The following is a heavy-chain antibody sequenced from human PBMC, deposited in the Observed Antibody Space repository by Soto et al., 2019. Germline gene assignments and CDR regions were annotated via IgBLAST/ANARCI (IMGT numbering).Heavy chain of an antibody. V-gene: IGHV3-23*01. CDR1: GFTFSSYA. D-gene: IGHD1-26*01. Sequence: PXESLRLSCAASGFTFSSYAMSWVRQAPGKGLEWVSAISGSGGSTYYADSVKGRFTISRDNSKNTLYLQMNSLRAEDTAVYYCAKLSSPGGLWDYFDYWGQGTLVTVSS. CDR2: ISGSGGST. CDR3: AKLSSPGGLWDYFDY. J-gene: IGHJ4*02.